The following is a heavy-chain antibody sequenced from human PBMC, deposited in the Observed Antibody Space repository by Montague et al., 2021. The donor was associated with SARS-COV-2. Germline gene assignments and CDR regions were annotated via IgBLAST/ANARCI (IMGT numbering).Heavy chain of an antibody. CDR3: ATEPPPDYYDSSGYYHAFAI. D-gene: IGHD3-22*01. Sequence: SAKVSCKVSGYTLTELSMHWVRQAPGKGLEWMGGFDPEDGETIYAQKFQGRVTMTEDTSTDTAYMELSSLRSEDTAVYYCATEPPPDYYDSSGYYHAFAIWGQGTMVTVSS. V-gene: IGHV1-24*01. J-gene: IGHJ3*02. CDR2: FDPEDGET. CDR1: GYTLTELS.